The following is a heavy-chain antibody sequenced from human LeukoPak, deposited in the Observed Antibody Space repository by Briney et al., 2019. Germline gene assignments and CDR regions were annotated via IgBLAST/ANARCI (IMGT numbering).Heavy chain of an antibody. CDR3: AKVFGSGWDYYFDY. Sequence: GGSLRLSCAASGFTFSSYWMGWVRQAPGKGLEWVANIKTEGYDKYYVDSLKGRFTISRDNANNSLYLQMDSLRAEDTALYYCAKVFGSGWDYYFDYWGQGTLVTVSS. D-gene: IGHD6-19*01. CDR1: GFTFSSYW. CDR2: IKTEGYDK. V-gene: IGHV3-7*03. J-gene: IGHJ4*02.